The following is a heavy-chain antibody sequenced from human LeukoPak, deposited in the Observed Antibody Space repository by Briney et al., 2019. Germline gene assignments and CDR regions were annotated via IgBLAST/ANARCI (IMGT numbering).Heavy chain of an antibody. J-gene: IGHJ4*02. D-gene: IGHD2-2*02. CDR2: IYHSGST. CDR1: GFTFSSYW. CDR3: ARICSSTSCYTSTTDY. V-gene: IGHV4-38-2*01. Sequence: GSLRLSCAASGFTFSSYWMSWVRQAPGKGLEWIGSIYHSGSTYYNPSLKSRVTISVDTSKNQFSLKLSSVTAADTALYYCARICSSTSCYTSTTDYWGQGTLVTVSS.